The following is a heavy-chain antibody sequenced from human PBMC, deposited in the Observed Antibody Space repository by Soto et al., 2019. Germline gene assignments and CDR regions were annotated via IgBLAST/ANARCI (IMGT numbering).Heavy chain of an antibody. J-gene: IGHJ5*02. CDR1: GFTITDYT. CDR2: INGRSNYK. Sequence: EVQLVETGGGLVAPGGSLRLSCVASGFTITDYTMNWVRQAPGTGLEWVSSINGRSNYKYYSESVKGRLTISRDNTQTSLFLQMSRLGPQDTATYYCVREACVLGVSSACDTWGQGTLVTVSS. V-gene: IGHV3-21*02. CDR3: VREACVLGVSSACDT. D-gene: IGHD3-10*01.